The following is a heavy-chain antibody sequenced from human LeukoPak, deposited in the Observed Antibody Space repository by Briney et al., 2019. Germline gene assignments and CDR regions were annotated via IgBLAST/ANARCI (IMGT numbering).Heavy chain of an antibody. CDR3: ARLGYCSNGVCSNLDY. Sequence: GESLKISCQASGYIFTSYWIGWVRQMPGKGLEWMGLIYPGDSDTRYSPSFQGQVTISADKSITTAHLQWNSLKVSDTAMYYCARLGYCSNGVCSNLDYWGQGTLVTVSS. D-gene: IGHD2-8*01. CDR2: IYPGDSDT. V-gene: IGHV5-51*01. CDR1: GYIFTSYW. J-gene: IGHJ4*02.